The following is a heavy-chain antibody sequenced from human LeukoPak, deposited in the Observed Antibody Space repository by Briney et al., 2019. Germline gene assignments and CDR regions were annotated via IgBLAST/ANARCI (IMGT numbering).Heavy chain of an antibody. CDR3: ARVRYSGYDWGNWFDP. D-gene: IGHD5-12*01. J-gene: IGHJ5*02. Sequence: SETLSLTCTVSGGSISSSSYYWGWIRQPPGKGLEWIGSIYYSGSTYYNPSLKSRVTISVDTSKNQFSLKLSSVTAADTAVYYCARVRYSGYDWGNWFDPWGQGTLVTVSS. V-gene: IGHV4-39*07. CDR2: IYYSGST. CDR1: GGSISSSSYY.